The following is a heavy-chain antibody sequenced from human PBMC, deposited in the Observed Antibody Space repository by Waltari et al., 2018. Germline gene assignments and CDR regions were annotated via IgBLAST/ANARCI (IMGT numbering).Heavy chain of an antibody. CDR1: GFTFSSYA. J-gene: IGHJ4*02. Sequence: QVQLVESGGGVVQPGRSLRLSCEVPGFTFSSYAMHWVRQAPGKGLEWVAVIPYDGSNEKYADSVEGRFTISGDSSNNTLYLQMSSLRTEDTAVYYCAAAGSNWYPTFDYWGQGTLVTVSS. CDR2: IPYDGSNE. D-gene: IGHD6-13*01. CDR3: AAAGSNWYPTFDY. V-gene: IGHV3-30-3*01.